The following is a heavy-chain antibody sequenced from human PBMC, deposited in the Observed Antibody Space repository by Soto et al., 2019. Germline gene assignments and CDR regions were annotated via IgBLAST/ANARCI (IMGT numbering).Heavy chain of an antibody. CDR3: AKDSHYYGSGSYNY. Sequence: QTGGSLRLSCAASGFTFDDYAMHWVRQAPGKGLEWVSGISWNSGNIGYADSVKGRFTISRDNAKNSLYLQMNSLRAEDTALYYCAKDSHYYGSGSYNYWGQGTLVTVSS. CDR2: ISWNSGNI. D-gene: IGHD3-10*01. V-gene: IGHV3-9*01. CDR1: GFTFDDYA. J-gene: IGHJ4*02.